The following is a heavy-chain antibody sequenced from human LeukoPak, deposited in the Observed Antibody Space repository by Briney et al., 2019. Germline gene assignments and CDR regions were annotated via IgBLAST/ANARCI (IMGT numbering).Heavy chain of an antibody. Sequence: ASVKVSCKASGYTFTGYYMHWVRQAPGQGLEWMGWINPNSGGTNYAQKFQGRVTMTRDTSISTAYMELSRLRSDDTAVYYCARVITIFGAYGMDVRGQGTTVTVSS. D-gene: IGHD3-3*01. J-gene: IGHJ6*02. V-gene: IGHV1-2*02. CDR3: ARVITIFGAYGMDV. CDR1: GYTFTGYY. CDR2: INPNSGGT.